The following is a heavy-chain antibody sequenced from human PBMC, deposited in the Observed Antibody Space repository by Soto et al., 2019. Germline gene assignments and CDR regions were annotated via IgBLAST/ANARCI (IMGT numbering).Heavy chain of an antibody. V-gene: IGHV3-72*01. CDR3: AKDREYYDSSGAVDY. CDR1: GFSFSDHF. J-gene: IGHJ4*02. CDR2: SRNKASSYTT. D-gene: IGHD3-22*01. Sequence: GGSLRLSCAASGFSFSDHFMDWVRQAPGKGLEWVGRSRNKASSYTTAYAASVKGRFTISRDDSKNSLYLQMNSLRAEDTAVYYCAKDREYYDSSGAVDYWGQGTLVTVSS.